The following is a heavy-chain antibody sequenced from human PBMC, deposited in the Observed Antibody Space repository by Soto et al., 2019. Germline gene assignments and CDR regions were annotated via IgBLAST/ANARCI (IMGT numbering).Heavy chain of an antibody. CDR2: ISWNSGYI. J-gene: IGHJ1*01. D-gene: IGHD6-6*01. Sequence: EVELVESGEGLVQPGRSLRLSCAASGFIFNDYAMHWVRQVPGKGLEWVSGISWNSGYIGYADSVKGRFTISRDNPKNSLYLQMNSLRSEDTALYYCAKVSSSSGYFQHWGQGTLVTVSS. CDR3: AKVSSSSGYFQH. CDR1: GFIFNDYA. V-gene: IGHV3-9*01.